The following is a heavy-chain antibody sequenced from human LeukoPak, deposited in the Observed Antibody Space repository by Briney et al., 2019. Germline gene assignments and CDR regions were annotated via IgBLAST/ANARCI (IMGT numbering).Heavy chain of an antibody. D-gene: IGHD3-9*01. CDR2: TNPSGGST. J-gene: IGHJ4*02. CDR1: GYTFTSYY. Sequence: ASVKVSCKTSGYTFTSYYMHWVRQAPGQGLDWMGITNPSGGSTSYAQKFQGRVTMTRDTSTSTVYMELSSLRSEDTAVYYCARDWGSERDLLTGYYIYWGQGTLVTVSS. V-gene: IGHV1-46*01. CDR3: ARDWGSERDLLTGYYIY.